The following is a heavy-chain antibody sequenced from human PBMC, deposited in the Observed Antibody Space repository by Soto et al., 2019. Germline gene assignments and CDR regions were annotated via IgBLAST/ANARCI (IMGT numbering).Heavy chain of an antibody. Sequence: QLQLQESGPGLVKPSETLSLTCTVSGGSISSSSYYWGWIRQPPGKGLEWIGSIYYSGSTYYNPSLKSRVTISVDTCKNQFSLKLSSVTAVDTAVYYCARRPYGEFDYWGQGTLVTVSS. J-gene: IGHJ4*02. CDR2: IYYSGST. CDR1: GGSISSSSYY. V-gene: IGHV4-39*01. D-gene: IGHD3-10*01. CDR3: ARRPYGEFDY.